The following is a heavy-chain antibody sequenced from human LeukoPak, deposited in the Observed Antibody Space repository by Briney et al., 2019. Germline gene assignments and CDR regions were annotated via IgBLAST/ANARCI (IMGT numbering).Heavy chain of an antibody. CDR1: GGSISSSSYY. D-gene: IGHD3-10*01. J-gene: IGHJ4*02. V-gene: IGHV4-39*07. CDR3: AREAGSGSYIFDY. Sequence: SETLSLTCTVSGGSISSSSYYWGWIRQPPGKGLEWIGSIYYSGSTYYNPSLKSRVTISVDTSKNQFSLKLSSVTAADTAVYYCAREAGSGSYIFDYWGQGTLVTVSS. CDR2: IYYSGST.